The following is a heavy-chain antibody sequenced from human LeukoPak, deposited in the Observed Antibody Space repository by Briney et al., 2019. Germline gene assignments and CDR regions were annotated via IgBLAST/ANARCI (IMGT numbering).Heavy chain of an antibody. Sequence: PSETLSLTCAVYGGSFSGYYWSWIRQPPGKGLEWIGEINHSGSTNYNPSLKSRVTISVDTSKNQFSLKLSSVTAAGTAVYYCARVRGGYSGSYYEDYWGQGTLVTVSS. D-gene: IGHD1-26*01. CDR2: INHSGST. CDR1: GGSFSGYY. J-gene: IGHJ4*02. CDR3: ARVRGGYSGSYYEDY. V-gene: IGHV4-34*01.